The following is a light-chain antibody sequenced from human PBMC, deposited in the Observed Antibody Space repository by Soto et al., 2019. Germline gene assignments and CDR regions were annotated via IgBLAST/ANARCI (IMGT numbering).Light chain of an antibody. CDR2: DAS. V-gene: IGKV1-13*02. J-gene: IGKJ5*01. Sequence: AIQLNQSPSSLSASVGDRVTITCRASQGISSALAWYQQKPGKAPKLLIYDASSLESGVQSRFSGSGAGTDFTLTISSLQPEDFATYYCQQFNSYPLTFGQGTRLEIK. CDR3: QQFNSYPLT. CDR1: QGISSA.